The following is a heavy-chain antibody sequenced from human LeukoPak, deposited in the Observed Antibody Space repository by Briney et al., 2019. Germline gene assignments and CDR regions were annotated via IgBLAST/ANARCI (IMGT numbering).Heavy chain of an antibody. D-gene: IGHD3-22*01. CDR2: ISGSGVST. CDR1: GFTYSNYA. CDR3: AKRSTFYYDSSVYYFYIDV. V-gene: IGHV3-23*01. Sequence: PGGSLRLSCAASGFTYSNYAMSWVRQAPGKGLEWVSFISGSGVSTYYADSVKGQFIISRDNSRNTLYLQMDSLRSEDTAVYYCAKRSTFYYDSSVYYFYIDVWGKGTTVTVSS. J-gene: IGHJ6*03.